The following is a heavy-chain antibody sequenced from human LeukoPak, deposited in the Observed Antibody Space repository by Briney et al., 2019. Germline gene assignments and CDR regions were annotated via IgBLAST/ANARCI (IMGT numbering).Heavy chain of an antibody. D-gene: IGHD2-15*01. Sequence: ASVKVSCKASGYTFTGYYMHWVRQAPGQGLEWMGWINPNSGGTNYAQKFQGRVTMTRDTSISTAYMELSRLRSDDTAVYYCARVMSGCSGGSCYSTRPPFDYWGQGTLVTVSS. CDR1: GYTFTGYY. J-gene: IGHJ4*02. CDR3: ARVMSGCSGGSCYSTRPPFDY. V-gene: IGHV1-2*02. CDR2: INPNSGGT.